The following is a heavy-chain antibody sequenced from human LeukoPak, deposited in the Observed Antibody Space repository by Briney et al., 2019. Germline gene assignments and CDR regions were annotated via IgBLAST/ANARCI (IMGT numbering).Heavy chain of an antibody. CDR3: ARRASSSWYKGVDY. J-gene: IGHJ4*02. Sequence: GESLKISCKASGYSFTKYWIGWVRQMPGKGPEWMGIIYPGDSDTRYSPSFQGQVTILADKSIITAHLQWSSLKASDTAMYYCARRASSSWYKGVDYWGQGTLVTVSS. D-gene: IGHD6-13*01. V-gene: IGHV5-51*01. CDR1: GYSFTKYW. CDR2: IYPGDSDT.